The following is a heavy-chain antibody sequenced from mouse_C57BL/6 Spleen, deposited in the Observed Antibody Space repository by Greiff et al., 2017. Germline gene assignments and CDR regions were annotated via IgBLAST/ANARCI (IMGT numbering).Heavy chain of an antibody. CDR1: GFTFSDYG. CDR2: ISNLAYSI. V-gene: IGHV5-15*01. CDR3: ARGDYYGSSYDAMDY. D-gene: IGHD1-1*01. Sequence: EVQLQESGGGLVQPGGSLKLSCAASGFTFSDYGMAWVRQAPRKGPEWVAFISNLAYSIYYADTVTGRFTISRENAKNTLYLEMSSLRSEDTAMYYCARGDYYGSSYDAMDYWGQGTSVTVSS. J-gene: IGHJ4*01.